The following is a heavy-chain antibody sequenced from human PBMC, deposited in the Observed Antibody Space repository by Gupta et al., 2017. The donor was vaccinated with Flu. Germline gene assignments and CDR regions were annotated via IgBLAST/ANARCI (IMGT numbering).Heavy chain of an antibody. CDR3: ARHFVGYCSGGTCYDENDY. J-gene: IGHJ4*02. D-gene: IGHD2-15*01. Sequence: QVQLQESGPGLVKPSETLSLTCIVSGGSISRNSYYWGWIRQPPGKGLEWIGSIYYSGNTYYNPALKRRVTISVDTSKNQFSLTLSSVTAADTAVYYCARHFVGYCSGGTCYDENDYWGQGTLVTVSS. V-gene: IGHV4-39*01. CDR2: IYYSGNT. CDR1: GGSISRNSYY.